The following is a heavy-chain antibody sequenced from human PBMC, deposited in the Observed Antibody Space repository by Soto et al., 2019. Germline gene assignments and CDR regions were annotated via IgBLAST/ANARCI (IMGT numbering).Heavy chain of an antibody. J-gene: IGHJ4*02. CDR3: ARDAYHSGSYYSQGDY. Sequence: ASVKVSCKASGYTFTSYYMHWVRQAPGQGLEWMGIINPSGGSTSYAQKFQGRVTMTRDTSTSTVYMELCSLRSEDTAVYYCARDAYHSGSYYSQGDYWRQGFQVTV. D-gene: IGHD1-26*01. CDR2: INPSGGST. V-gene: IGHV1-46*01. CDR1: GYTFTSYY.